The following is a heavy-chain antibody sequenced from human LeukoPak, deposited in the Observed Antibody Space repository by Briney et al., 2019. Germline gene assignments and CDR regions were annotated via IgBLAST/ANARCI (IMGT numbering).Heavy chain of an antibody. D-gene: IGHD3-22*01. CDR2: INPNSGGT. CDR1: GYTFTNSY. CDR3: ARDAADYYDSSGYLYDY. V-gene: IGHV1-2*02. J-gene: IGHJ4*02. Sequence: ASVKVSCKASGYTFTNSYMHWVRQAPGQGLEWMGWINPNSGGTNYAQKFQGRVTMTRDTSISTAYMELSRLRSDDTAVYYCARDAADYYDSSGYLYDYWGQGTLVTVSS.